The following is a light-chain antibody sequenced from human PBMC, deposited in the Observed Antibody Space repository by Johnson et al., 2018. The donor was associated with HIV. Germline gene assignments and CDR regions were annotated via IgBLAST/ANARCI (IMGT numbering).Light chain of an antibody. CDR2: ENN. CDR3: GTWDSSLSAGGV. V-gene: IGLV1-51*02. Sequence: QSVLTQPPSVSAAPGQKVTISCSGSSSDMGNYAVSWYQQLPGTAPKLLIYENNKRPSGIPDRFSGSKSGTSATLGITALQTGDEADYYCGTWDSSLSAGGVFGTGTKVTVL. J-gene: IGLJ1*01. CDR1: SSDMGNYA.